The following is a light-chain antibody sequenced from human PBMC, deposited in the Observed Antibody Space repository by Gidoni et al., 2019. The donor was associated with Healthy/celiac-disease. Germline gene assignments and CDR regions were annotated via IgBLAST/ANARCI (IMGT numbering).Light chain of an antibody. CDR3: QQYYSTPPT. CDR1: QSVLYSSNNKNY. Sequence: DIVMTQSPDSLAVSLGERATIHCKSSQSVLYSSNNKNYLAWYQQKPGQPPKPLIYWASTRESGVPDRFSGSGSGTDFTLTISSLQAEDVAVYYCQQYYSTPPTFGPGTKVDIK. V-gene: IGKV4-1*01. J-gene: IGKJ3*01. CDR2: WAS.